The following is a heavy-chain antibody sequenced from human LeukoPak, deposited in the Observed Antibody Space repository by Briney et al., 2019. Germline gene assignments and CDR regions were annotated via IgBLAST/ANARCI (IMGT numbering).Heavy chain of an antibody. CDR2: IKSDGSST. D-gene: IGHD1-26*01. CDR1: GFTFNTHW. Sequence: GGSLRLSCAASGFTFNTHWMHWVRQAPRKGLVWVSRIKSDGSSTSYADSVKGRFTISRDNAKNRLYLQMNSLRAEDTAVYYCAGNPFYSGSYSNYWGQGTLVTVSS. V-gene: IGHV3-74*01. CDR3: AGNPFYSGSYSNY. J-gene: IGHJ4*02.